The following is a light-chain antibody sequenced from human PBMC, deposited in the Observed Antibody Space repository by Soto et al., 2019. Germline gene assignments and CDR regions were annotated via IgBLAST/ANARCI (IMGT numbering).Light chain of an antibody. CDR3: QSYDSSLSGYV. CDR1: SSNIGAGYD. CDR2: GNT. J-gene: IGLJ1*01. V-gene: IGLV1-40*01. Sequence: QSVLTQPPSVSGAPGQRVTISCTGSSSNIGAGYDVSWYQQLPGTAPKFLIYGNTDRPSGVPDRFSGSKSGTSASLAITGLQAEDEADYCCQSYDSSLSGYVFGTVTKLTVL.